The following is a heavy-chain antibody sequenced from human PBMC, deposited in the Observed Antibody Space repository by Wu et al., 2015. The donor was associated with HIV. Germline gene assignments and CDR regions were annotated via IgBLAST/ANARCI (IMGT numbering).Heavy chain of an antibody. CDR3: ARDIFPGGELLVADY. Sequence: QVHLVQSGIEVKKPGASVKVSCKASDYTFNSFGISWVRQAPGQGLEWMGWTSAYNRNTKYAEKFQDRLTLTTDTSTSTAYMELRSLRSDDTATYFCARDIFPGGELLVADYWGQGTLVSVSS. V-gene: IGHV1-18*01. J-gene: IGHJ4*02. CDR2: TSAYNRNT. D-gene: IGHD3-10*01. CDR1: DYTFNSFG.